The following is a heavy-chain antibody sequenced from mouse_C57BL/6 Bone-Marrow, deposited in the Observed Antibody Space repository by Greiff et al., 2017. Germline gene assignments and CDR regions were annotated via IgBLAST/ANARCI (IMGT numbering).Heavy chain of an antibody. J-gene: IGHJ3*01. CDR3: ARTNYCSSYRWLAY. D-gene: IGHD1-1*01. Sequence: VQLQQSGPELVKPGASVKMPCKASGYTFTDYNMHWVKQSHGKSLEWIGYINPNNGGTSYNQKFKGKATLTVYKSSSTAYMELRSLTSEDSAVYYCARTNYCSSYRWLAYWGQGTLVTVSA. V-gene: IGHV1-22*01. CDR1: GYTFTDYN. CDR2: INPNNGGT.